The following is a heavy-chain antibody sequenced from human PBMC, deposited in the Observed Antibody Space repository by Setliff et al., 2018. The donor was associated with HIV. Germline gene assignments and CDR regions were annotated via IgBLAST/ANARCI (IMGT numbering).Heavy chain of an antibody. CDR2: ISGNSGAV. J-gene: IGHJ4*02. V-gene: IGHV3-48*01. CDR1: GFTFSSYS. D-gene: IGHD2-15*01. CDR3: AKERCSGGRCYFDC. Sequence: GGSLRLSCAASGFTFSSYSMNWVRQAPGKGLEWVSFISGNSGAVTYADSGKGRFTISRDNSKNTLYLQMNSLRAEDTAGYYCAKERCSGGRCYFDCWGQGTLVTVSS.